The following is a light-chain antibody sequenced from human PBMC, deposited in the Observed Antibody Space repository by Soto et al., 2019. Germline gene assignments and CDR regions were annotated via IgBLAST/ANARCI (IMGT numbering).Light chain of an antibody. CDR3: QQYGRSPWT. V-gene: IGKV3-20*01. J-gene: IGKJ1*01. Sequence: EIVLTQSPATLSLSPGERATLSCRASQSVSSYLAWYQQKPGQAPRLLIYGISKRATDIPDRFSGSGSGTDFTLTISRLEPEDFAVYYCQQYGRSPWTFGQGTKVDIK. CDR1: QSVSSY. CDR2: GIS.